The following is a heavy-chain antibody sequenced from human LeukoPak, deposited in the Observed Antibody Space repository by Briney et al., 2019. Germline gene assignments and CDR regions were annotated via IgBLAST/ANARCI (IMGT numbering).Heavy chain of an antibody. V-gene: IGHV3-23*01. Sequence: GSLRLSCAVCGITSGSFAMSWVRQTPEKGLEWLGFITANGAGIYYGPSENGRSTISRDNSNNTLYLQINSLRVDDTAIYYCATGPRSGSFQFWGRGTQVIVSS. CDR2: ITANGAGI. CDR3: ATGPRSGSFQF. J-gene: IGHJ4*02. CDR1: GITSGSFA. D-gene: IGHD3-10*01.